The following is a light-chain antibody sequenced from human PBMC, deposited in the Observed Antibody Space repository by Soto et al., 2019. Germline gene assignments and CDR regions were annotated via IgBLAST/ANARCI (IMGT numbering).Light chain of an antibody. J-gene: IGLJ2*01. V-gene: IGLV3-1*01. CDR1: KLGTKY. CDR3: QAWDRSTVV. Sequence: SYELTQPPSVSVSPGQTASITCSGDKLGTKYACWYQQKPGQFPVLVIYQDTKRLSGIPERFAGSNSGNTATLTISGTQSMDEAAYYCQAWDRSTVVFGRGTKRTV. CDR2: QDT.